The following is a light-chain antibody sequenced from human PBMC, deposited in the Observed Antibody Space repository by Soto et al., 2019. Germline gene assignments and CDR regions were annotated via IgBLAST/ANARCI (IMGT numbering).Light chain of an antibody. V-gene: IGLV2-8*01. Sequence: QSVLTQPPSASGSPGQSVTISCTGTSSDVGGYNYVSWYQQHPGKAPKRMIYEVSKRPSGVPDRFSGSKSGNTASLTVSGLQAEDEADYYCSSYAGSNLVVFGGGTKVTVL. J-gene: IGLJ2*01. CDR1: SSDVGGYNY. CDR2: EVS. CDR3: SSYAGSNLVV.